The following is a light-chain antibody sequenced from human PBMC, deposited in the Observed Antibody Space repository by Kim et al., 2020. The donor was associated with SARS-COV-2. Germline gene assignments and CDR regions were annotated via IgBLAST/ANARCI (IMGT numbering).Light chain of an antibody. V-gene: IGLV1-40*01. CDR1: SSNIGAGFD. Sequence: QRTTISCTGSSSNIGAGFDVHWYQQVPGTAPKLLIYGNNNRPSGVPDRFSGSKSGTSASLAITGLQAEDEADYYCQSYDSSLSGYVFGTGTKVTVL. J-gene: IGLJ1*01. CDR3: QSYDSSLSGYV. CDR2: GNN.